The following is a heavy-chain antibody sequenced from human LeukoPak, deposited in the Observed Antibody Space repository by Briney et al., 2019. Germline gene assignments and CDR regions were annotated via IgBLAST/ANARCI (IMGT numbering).Heavy chain of an antibody. J-gene: IGHJ3*02. Sequence: GGSLRLSCAASGFTFRTYDMNWVRQAPGKGLEWVAAISGRGDNTYYVDSVKGRFTISRDNSRNTLYLHLNSLRADDTAIHYCTRGRRGVFNDAFDIWGQGTVVSVSS. D-gene: IGHD3-10*01. V-gene: IGHV3-23*01. CDR1: GFTFRTYD. CDR2: ISGRGDNT. CDR3: TRGRRGVFNDAFDI.